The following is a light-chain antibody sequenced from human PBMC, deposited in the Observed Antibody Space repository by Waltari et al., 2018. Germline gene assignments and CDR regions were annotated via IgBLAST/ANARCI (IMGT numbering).Light chain of an antibody. CDR2: EAS. CDR3: QQFLNYPYT. Sequence: CRASRKSSRWLSLVQHHPGNAPRFLISEASTLESGVPSRFSGSGSESEFTLTISSLQPGDFATYYCQQFLNYPYTFGQGTKVEI. V-gene: IGKV1-5*03. J-gene: IGKJ2*01. CDR1: RKSSRW.